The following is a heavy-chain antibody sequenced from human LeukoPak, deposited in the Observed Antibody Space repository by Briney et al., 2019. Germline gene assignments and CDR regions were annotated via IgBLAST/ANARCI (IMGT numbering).Heavy chain of an antibody. CDR1: GGTFSSYA. CDR3: ATEAIVVVTARDYWYFDL. CDR2: IIPILGIP. J-gene: IGHJ2*01. Sequence: GAAVKVSCKASGGTFSSYAISWVRPAPGQGRWWMGRIIPILGIPNYAQKFQGRVTITADKSTTTAYMELSSLRSEDTAVYYCATEAIVVVTARDYWYFDLWGRGTLVTVSS. D-gene: IGHD2-21*02. V-gene: IGHV1-69*04.